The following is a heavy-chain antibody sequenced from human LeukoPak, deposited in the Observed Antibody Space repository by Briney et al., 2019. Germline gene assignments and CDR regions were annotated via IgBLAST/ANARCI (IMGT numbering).Heavy chain of an antibody. CDR1: GGSISSGGYS. J-gene: IGHJ4*02. V-gene: IGHV4-30-2*01. CDR2: IYHSGST. Sequence: PSQTLSLTCAVSGGSISSGGYSWSWIRQPPGEGLEWIGYIYHSGSTYYNPSLKSRVTISVDRSKNQFSLKLSSVTAADTAVYYCARGTSSTAARAKVVRHPKWAPLNDYWGQGTLVTVSS. D-gene: IGHD6-6*01. CDR3: ARGTSSTAARAKVVRHPKWAPLNDY.